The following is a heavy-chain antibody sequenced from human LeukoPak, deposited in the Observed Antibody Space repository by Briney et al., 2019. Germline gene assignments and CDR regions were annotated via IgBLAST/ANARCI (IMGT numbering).Heavy chain of an antibody. J-gene: IGHJ3*02. CDR1: GVSISSYH. CDR3: ARVNTYDAFDI. CDR2: IYYSGST. Sequence: SETLSLTCTVSGVSISSYHWTWIRQPPGEGLEWIGHIYYSGSTNYNPSLKSRVTISVDTSKNQFSLKLSSVTAADTAVYYCARVNTYDAFDIWGQGTMVTVSS. D-gene: IGHD3-16*01. V-gene: IGHV4-59*01.